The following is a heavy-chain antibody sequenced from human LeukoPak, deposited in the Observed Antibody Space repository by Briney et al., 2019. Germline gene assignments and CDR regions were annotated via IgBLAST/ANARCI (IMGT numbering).Heavy chain of an antibody. Sequence: GGSLRLSCAASGFTFSSYAMSWVRQAPGKGLEWVSAISGSGGSTYYADSVKGRFTISRDNSKNTLYLQMNSLRAEDTAVYYCAKDYGYYDSSGYYYAFDYWGREPWSPSPQ. CDR1: GFTFSSYA. D-gene: IGHD3-22*01. V-gene: IGHV3-23*01. CDR3: AKDYGYYDSSGYYYAFDY. CDR2: ISGSGGST. J-gene: IGHJ4*02.